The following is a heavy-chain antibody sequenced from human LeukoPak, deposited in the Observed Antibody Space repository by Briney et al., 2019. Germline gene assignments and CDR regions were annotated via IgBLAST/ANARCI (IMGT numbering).Heavy chain of an antibody. Sequence: SETLSLTCTVSGGSIRSYYWTWIRQPPGKGLEWIGFIYYSGSTSYNPSLSSRVTISGDTSRNQISLKLTPVTAADTAVYYCARGVRGANPDYWGQGTLVTVSS. CDR1: GGSIRSYY. CDR3: ARGVRGANPDY. CDR2: IYYSGST. J-gene: IGHJ4*02. D-gene: IGHD3-10*01. V-gene: IGHV4-59*01.